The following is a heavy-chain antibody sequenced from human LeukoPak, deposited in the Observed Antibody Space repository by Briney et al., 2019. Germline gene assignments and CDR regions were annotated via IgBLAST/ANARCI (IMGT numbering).Heavy chain of an antibody. J-gene: IGHJ4*02. Sequence: GGSLRLSCAASGFSFNNYGMHWVRQAPGKGPEWMAFIRYDGSAKSYADSAKGRFSISRDNSKNTLYLQMNSLRDEDTAVYYCAKDSHWILFDDWGQGTLVTVSS. CDR3: AKDSHWILFDD. V-gene: IGHV3-30*02. CDR1: GFSFNNYG. CDR2: IRYDGSAK. D-gene: IGHD2-2*03.